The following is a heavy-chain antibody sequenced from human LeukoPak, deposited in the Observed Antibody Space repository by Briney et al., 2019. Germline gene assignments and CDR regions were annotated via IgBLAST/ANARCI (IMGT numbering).Heavy chain of an antibody. CDR2: IYPGDSDT. CDR1: GYRFTSYW. CDR3: ARHTYDCSSTSCYSFDP. D-gene: IGHD2-2*02. V-gene: IGHV5-51*01. J-gene: IGHJ5*02. Sequence: GESLKISCKGSGYRFTSYWIGWVRQMPGKGLEWMGIIYPGDSDTRYSPSFQGQVTISADKSISTAYLQWSSLKASDTAMYYCARHTYDCSSTSCYSFDPWGQGTLVTVSS.